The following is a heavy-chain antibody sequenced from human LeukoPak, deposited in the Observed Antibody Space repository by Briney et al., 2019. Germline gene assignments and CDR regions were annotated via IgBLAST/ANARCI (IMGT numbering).Heavy chain of an antibody. Sequence: GGSLRLSCAASGFTVSTNAMSWVRQAPGRGLEWVSGIGGDGRTHYAGSVRGRFSIFRDNSKNTVYLQMNSLRDDDTAVYHCAKDLSWWAAVDFWGQGMLDTVSS. CDR3: AKDLSWWAAVDF. CDR1: GFTVSTNA. V-gene: IGHV3-23*01. CDR2: IGGDGRT. J-gene: IGHJ4*02. D-gene: IGHD2-8*02.